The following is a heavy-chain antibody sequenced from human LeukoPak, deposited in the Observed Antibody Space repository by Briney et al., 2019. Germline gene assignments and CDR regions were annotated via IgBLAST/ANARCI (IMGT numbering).Heavy chain of an antibody. CDR2: IYPDDSDT. J-gene: IGHJ4*02. CDR3: ARQRGPLAGTLDY. Sequence: GESLKISCKGSGYSFTNNWIGWVRQMPGKGLEWMGIIYPDDSDTKYSPSFQGQVTISADKSINIAYLQWGSLKASDAAMYYCARQRGPLAGTLDYWGQGTLVTVSS. D-gene: IGHD6-19*01. CDR1: GYSFTNNW. V-gene: IGHV5-51*01.